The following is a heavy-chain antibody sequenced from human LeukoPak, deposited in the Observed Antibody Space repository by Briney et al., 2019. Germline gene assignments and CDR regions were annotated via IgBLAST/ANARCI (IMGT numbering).Heavy chain of an antibody. J-gene: IGHJ4*02. CDR2: INPNSGGT. CDR1: GYTFTSYD. Sequence: GASVKVSCKASGYTFTSYDINWVRQATGQGLEWMGWINPNSGGTNYAQKFQGRVTITADESTSTAYMELSSLRSEDTAVYYCARGASEILTGYYFDYWGQGTLVTVSS. D-gene: IGHD3-9*01. CDR3: ARGASEILTGYYFDY. V-gene: IGHV1-8*01.